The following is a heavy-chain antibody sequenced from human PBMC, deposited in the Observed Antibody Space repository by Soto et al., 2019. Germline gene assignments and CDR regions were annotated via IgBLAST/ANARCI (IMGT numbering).Heavy chain of an antibody. CDR3: ARGGGGRTYYYYYYIDV. CDR2: MNPNSGNT. J-gene: IGHJ6*03. Sequence: ASAKPSSKDCGYAIACSDIKSVRQATEQGLEWMGWMNPNSGNTGYAQKFQGRVTMTRNTSISTAYMELSSLRSEDTAVYYCARGGGGRTYYYYYYIDVWGKATTVTVSS. CDR1: GYAIACSD. D-gene: IGHD3-16*01. V-gene: IGHV1-8*01.